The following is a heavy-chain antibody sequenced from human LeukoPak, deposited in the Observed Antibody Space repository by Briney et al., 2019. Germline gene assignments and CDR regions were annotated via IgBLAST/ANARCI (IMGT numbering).Heavy chain of an antibody. CDR3: ARSVPDYTRFDY. Sequence: GGSLRLSCVASGFTFSDYAMNWARQAPGKGLEWVSTFKTKYNQVYYAESVRGRFTISTDSSKNTVYLQMNSLRAEDTALYYCARSVPDYTRFDYWGQGALVTVSS. V-gene: IGHV3-23*05. D-gene: IGHD4-11*01. CDR2: FKTKYNQV. CDR1: GFTFSDYA. J-gene: IGHJ4*02.